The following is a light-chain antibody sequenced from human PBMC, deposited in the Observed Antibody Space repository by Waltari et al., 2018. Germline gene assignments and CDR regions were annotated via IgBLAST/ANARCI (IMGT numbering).Light chain of an antibody. Sequence: ENVLTQSPATLSLSPGERATLSFRASHSVGSHLAWYQQKPGQAPRLLIYDASNRATGIPARFSGSGSETDFTLTISGVEPEDFAVYYCQQRSNWPGTFGPGTKVDIK. CDR2: DAS. CDR1: HSVGSH. V-gene: IGKV3-11*01. CDR3: QQRSNWPGT. J-gene: IGKJ3*01.